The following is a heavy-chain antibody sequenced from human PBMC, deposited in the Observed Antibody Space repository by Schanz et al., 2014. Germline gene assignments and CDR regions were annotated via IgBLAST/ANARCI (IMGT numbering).Heavy chain of an antibody. D-gene: IGHD5-12*01. CDR2: INPSGGGT. CDR1: GYTFTSYG. V-gene: IGHV1-46*01. Sequence: QVHLVQSGAEVKKPGSSVKVSCKASGYTFTSYGINWVRQAPGQGLEWMGIINPSGGGTSYALRFQGRVTVTRDTSTSTVYMELSSLRSEDTAVYYCARAAYGGYTSTPLRYWGQGTLVTVSS. CDR3: ARAAYGGYTSTPLRY. J-gene: IGHJ4*02.